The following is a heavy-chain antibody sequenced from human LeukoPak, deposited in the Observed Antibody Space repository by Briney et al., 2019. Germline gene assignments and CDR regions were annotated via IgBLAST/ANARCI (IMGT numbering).Heavy chain of an antibody. Sequence: GGSLRLSCAASGFIFRNYAMSWVRQAPGKGLEWVSAIGSSGGGTYYADSVKGRFTISRDNSKNTLYVRMNSLRAEDTAVYYCAKEGYSYGYDFDYWGQGTLVTVSS. CDR2: IGSSGGGT. V-gene: IGHV3-23*01. J-gene: IGHJ4*02. CDR1: GFIFRNYA. D-gene: IGHD5-18*01. CDR3: AKEGYSYGYDFDY.